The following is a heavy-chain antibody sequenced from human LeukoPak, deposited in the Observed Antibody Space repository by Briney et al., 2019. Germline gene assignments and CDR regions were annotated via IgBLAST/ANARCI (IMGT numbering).Heavy chain of an antibody. V-gene: IGHV3-48*03. CDR2: ISSSGSTI. CDR1: GFTFSSYE. Sequence: PGGSLRLSCAASGFTFSSYEMNWVRQAPGKGLEWVSYISSSGSTIYYADSVKGRFTISRDNAKNSLYLQMNSLRAEDTAVYYCARESDIAVAGTGFDYWGQGTLVTVSS. CDR3: ARESDIAVAGTGFDY. J-gene: IGHJ4*02. D-gene: IGHD6-19*01.